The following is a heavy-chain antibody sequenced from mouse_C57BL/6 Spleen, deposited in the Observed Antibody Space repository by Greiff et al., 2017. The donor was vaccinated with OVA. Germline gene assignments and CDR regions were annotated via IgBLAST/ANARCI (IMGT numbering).Heavy chain of an antibody. V-gene: IGHV1-18*01. J-gene: IGHJ3*01. CDR1: GYTFTDYN. CDR3: ARGLYDYDEAPFAY. Sequence: EVQLQQSGPELVKPGASVKIPCKASGYTFTDYNMDWVKQSHGKSLEWIGDINPNNGGTIYNQKFKGKATLTVDKSSSTAYMERRSLTSEDTAVYYCARGLYDYDEAPFAYWGQGTLVTVSA. D-gene: IGHD2-4*01. CDR2: INPNNGGT.